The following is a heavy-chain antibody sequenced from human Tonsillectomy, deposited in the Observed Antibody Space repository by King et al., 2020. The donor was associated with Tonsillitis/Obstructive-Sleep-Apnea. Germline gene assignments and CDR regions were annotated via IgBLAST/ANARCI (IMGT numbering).Heavy chain of an antibody. V-gene: IGHV1-69*10. CDR2: IIPILGIA. Sequence: QLVQSGTEVKKPGSSVKVSCKASGGTFSSYAINWVRQAPGQGLEWMGEIIPILGIANYAQKFQGRVTITADKSTSTAYMELSSLRSEETAVYYCARGGGVYNWFDPWGQGTRVTVSS. J-gene: IGHJ5*02. D-gene: IGHD5/OR15-5a*01. CDR1: GGTFSSYA. CDR3: ARGGGVYNWFDP.